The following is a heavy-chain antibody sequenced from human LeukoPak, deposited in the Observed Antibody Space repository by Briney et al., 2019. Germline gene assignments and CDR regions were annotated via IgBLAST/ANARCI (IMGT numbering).Heavy chain of an antibody. CDR1: GFTFDDYG. D-gene: IGHD3-22*01. Sequence: GGSLRLSCAAFGFTFDDYGMSWVRQAPGKGLEWVSGINWNGGSTGYADSVKGRFTISRDNAKNSLYLQMNSLRAEDTALYYCARDPVGYYDSSGYYYLYFDFWGQGTLVTVSS. J-gene: IGHJ4*02. CDR3: ARDPVGYYDSSGYYYLYFDF. V-gene: IGHV3-20*04. CDR2: INWNGGST.